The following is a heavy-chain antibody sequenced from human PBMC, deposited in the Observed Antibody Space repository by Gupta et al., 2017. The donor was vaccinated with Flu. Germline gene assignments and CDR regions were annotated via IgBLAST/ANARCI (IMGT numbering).Heavy chain of an antibody. CDR3: ARGHYYELF. Sequence: TVSNKYMTWVRQAPGKGLEWVSAIYGGGTTRYADSVRGRFTISFDDSKNTVYLEMSSLRVEDTAVYYCARGHYYELFGGQGTLVTVSP. D-gene: IGHD3-22*01. CDR1: TVSNKY. V-gene: IGHV3-53*01. J-gene: IGHJ1*01. CDR2: IYGGGTT.